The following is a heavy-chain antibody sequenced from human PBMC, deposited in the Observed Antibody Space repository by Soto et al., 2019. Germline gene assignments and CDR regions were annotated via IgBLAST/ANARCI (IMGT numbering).Heavy chain of an antibody. CDR3: AKNQERELPRVIDF. Sequence: HPGGSLRLSCAASGFTFSSYAMIWVRQAPGGGLEWVSSMSGSSSTTYYADSVRGRFTISRDRSKNTLYLQMSSLRAEDTALYYCAKNQERELPRVIDFWGQGTLVTVSS. CDR1: GFTFSSYA. CDR2: MSGSSSTT. D-gene: IGHD1-7*01. J-gene: IGHJ4*02. V-gene: IGHV3-23*01.